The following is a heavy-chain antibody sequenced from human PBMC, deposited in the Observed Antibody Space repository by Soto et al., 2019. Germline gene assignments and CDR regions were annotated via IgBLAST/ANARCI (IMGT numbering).Heavy chain of an antibody. CDR3: GKGRSYYYYYGVDV. CDR1: GFTFSSYG. CDR2: IIDSGAST. Sequence: GSLRLSCAASGFTFSSYGMHWVRQAPGKGLEWVSDIIDSGASTYYADAVKGRFTISRDNSKSTLFLQMNSLRAEDTAVYYCGKGRSYYYYYGVDVWGQGTTVTVSS. V-gene: IGHV3-23*01. D-gene: IGHD1-26*01. J-gene: IGHJ6*02.